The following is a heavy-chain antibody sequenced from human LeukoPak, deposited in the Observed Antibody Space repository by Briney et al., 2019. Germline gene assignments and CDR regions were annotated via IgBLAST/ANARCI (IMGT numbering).Heavy chain of an antibody. D-gene: IGHD6-13*01. CDR1: GFSFSVFA. J-gene: IGHJ4*02. Sequence: GGALRLSCAASGFSFSVFAMTWGRQAPGKGLGWVSYMFGSSHTYYADALKGRFTISRANAKNSLYLQMNSLRAEDTAVYYCARIGAGSSRDYWGQGTLVTVSS. CDR2: MFGSSHT. CDR3: ARIGAGSSRDY. V-gene: IGHV3-69-1*01.